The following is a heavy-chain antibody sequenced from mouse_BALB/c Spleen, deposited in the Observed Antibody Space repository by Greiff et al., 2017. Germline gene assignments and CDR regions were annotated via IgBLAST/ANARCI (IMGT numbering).Heavy chain of an antibody. CDR1: GFDFSRYW. CDR3: ARPDYYGSSAAWFAY. Sequence: DVQLQESGGGLVQPGGSLKLSCAASGFDFSRYWMSWVRQAPGKGLEWIGEINPDSSTINYTPSLKDKFIISRDNAKNTLYLQMSKVRSEDTALYYCARPDYYGSSAAWFAYWGQGTLVTVSA. CDR2: INPDSSTI. J-gene: IGHJ3*01. D-gene: IGHD1-1*01. V-gene: IGHV4-1*02.